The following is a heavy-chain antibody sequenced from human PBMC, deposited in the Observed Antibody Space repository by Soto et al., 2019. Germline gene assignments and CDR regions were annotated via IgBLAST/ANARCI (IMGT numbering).Heavy chain of an antibody. CDR1: GGSISSSSYY. D-gene: IGHD2-8*02. V-gene: IGHV4-39*01. CDR2: IYYSGST. Sequence: SETLSLTCTVSGGSISSSSYYWGWIRQPPGKGLEWIGSIYYSGSTYYNPSLKSRVTISVDTSKNQFSLKLSSVTAADTAVYYCARLTLPAVCFDDWGQGTLVTVSS. J-gene: IGHJ4*02. CDR3: ARLTLPAVCFDD.